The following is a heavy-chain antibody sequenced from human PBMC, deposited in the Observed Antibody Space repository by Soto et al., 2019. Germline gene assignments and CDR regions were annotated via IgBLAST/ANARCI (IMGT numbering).Heavy chain of an antibody. CDR1: GGSISSGGYY. CDR2: IFYSGST. D-gene: IGHD4-17*01. V-gene: IGHV4-31*03. J-gene: IGHJ4*02. Sequence: QVQLQESGPGLVKPSQTLSLTCTVSGGSISSGGYYWSWIRQHPGKGLEWFGYIFYSGSTYYNPSLKSRVTISVDPSKNPFSLKLSSVTAADTAVYYCARSPEATVTAFDYWGQGTLVTVSS. CDR3: ARSPEATVTAFDY.